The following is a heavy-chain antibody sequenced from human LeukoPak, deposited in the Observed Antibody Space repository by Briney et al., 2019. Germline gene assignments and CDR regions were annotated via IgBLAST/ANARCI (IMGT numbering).Heavy chain of an antibody. CDR1: GSTFSSYA. V-gene: IGHV3-15*01. J-gene: IGHJ4*02. Sequence: GGSLRLSCAASGSTFSSYAMSWVRQSPGKGLQWIGRIKSNIDGGVVDYGAPVKGRFTISRDDSNDSLYLHMSSLRTDDTAVYYCTTDKDYASGRGWGQGILVTVSS. CDR2: IKSNIDGGVV. D-gene: IGHD3-10*01. CDR3: TTDKDYASGRG.